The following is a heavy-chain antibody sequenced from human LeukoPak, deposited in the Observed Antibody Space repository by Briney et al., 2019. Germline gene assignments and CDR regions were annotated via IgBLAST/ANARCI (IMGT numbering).Heavy chain of an antibody. CDR3: ARDPVIVGAYFDY. CDR1: GFTFSSYE. CDR2: ISSSGSTI. Sequence: GGSLRLSCAASGFTFSSYEMNWVRQAPGNGLEWVSYISSSGSTIYYADSVKGRFTISRDNAKNSLYLQMNSLRAEDTAVYYCARDPVIVGAYFDYWGQGTLVTVSS. J-gene: IGHJ4*02. D-gene: IGHD1-26*01. V-gene: IGHV3-48*03.